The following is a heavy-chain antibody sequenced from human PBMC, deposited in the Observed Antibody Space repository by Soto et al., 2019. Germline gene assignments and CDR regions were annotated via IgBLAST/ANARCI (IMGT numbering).Heavy chain of an antibody. D-gene: IGHD3-16*01. J-gene: IGHJ6*02. CDR1: GYTFTTYG. CDR2: ISASNDYT. V-gene: IGHV1-18*01. CDR3: AIIWGNMDV. Sequence: QVQLVQSGAEVKKPGASVKVSCKASGYTFTTYGLSWVRQAPGQGLEWMGWISASNDYTTYAQKLQGRVTMTTDTSTTTAYMELRSLRSDDTASYYCAIIWGNMDVWGQGTSVTVSS.